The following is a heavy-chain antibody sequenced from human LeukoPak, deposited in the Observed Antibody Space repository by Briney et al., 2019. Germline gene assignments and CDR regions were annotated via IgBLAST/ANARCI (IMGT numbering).Heavy chain of an antibody. Sequence: SETLSLTCAVYGGSFSGYYWSWIRQPPGKGLEWIGEINHSGSTNYNPSLKSRVTISVDTSKNQFSLKLSSVTAADTAVYYCARFKAVAANFDYWGQGTLVTVSS. CDR1: GGSFSGYY. V-gene: IGHV4-34*01. CDR3: ARFKAVAANFDY. CDR2: INHSGST. D-gene: IGHD6-19*01. J-gene: IGHJ4*02.